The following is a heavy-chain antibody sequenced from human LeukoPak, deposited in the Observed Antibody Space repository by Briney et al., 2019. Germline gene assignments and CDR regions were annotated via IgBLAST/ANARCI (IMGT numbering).Heavy chain of an antibody. CDR1: GFIFSTFA. D-gene: IGHD4-17*01. V-gene: IGHV3-23*01. Sequence: GGSLRLSCAASGFIFSTFAMSWVRQAPGKGLEWVSVITGSGGSTYYADSVKGRFTISRDNPKNTLYLQMNGLRAEDTAVYYCTKVISFAVTRVYYFDHWGQGTLVTVSS. CDR3: TKVISFAVTRVYYFDH. J-gene: IGHJ4*02. CDR2: ITGSGGST.